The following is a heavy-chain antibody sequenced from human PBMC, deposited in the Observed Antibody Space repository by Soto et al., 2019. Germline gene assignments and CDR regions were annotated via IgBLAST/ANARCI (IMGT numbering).Heavy chain of an antibody. Sequence: VASVKVSCKASGYRFTSTYMHWVRQAPGQGLEWMGGFDPEDGETIYAQKFQGRVTMTEDTSTDTAYMELSSLRSEDTAVYYCATLGHIVGATNFDYWG. CDR3: ATLGHIVGATNFDY. CDR1: GYRFTSTY. D-gene: IGHD1-26*01. V-gene: IGHV1-24*01. J-gene: IGHJ4*01. CDR2: FDPEDGET.